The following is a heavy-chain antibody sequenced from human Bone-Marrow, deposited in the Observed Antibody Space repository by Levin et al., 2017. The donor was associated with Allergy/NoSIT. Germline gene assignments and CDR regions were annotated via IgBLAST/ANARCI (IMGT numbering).Heavy chain of an antibody. J-gene: IGHJ4*02. Sequence: QAGGSLRLSCAASGFTFSYYGMGWVRQAPGKGLEWVSAVTDSGGGTYYAESVKGRFTISRDNSKNTLYLQMNSLRAEDTAIYYCVKDSRRSSGWYYFDYWGQGTLVTVSS. CDR2: VTDSGGGT. CDR3: VKDSRRSSGWYYFDY. CDR1: GFTFSYYG. V-gene: IGHV3-23*01. D-gene: IGHD6-19*01.